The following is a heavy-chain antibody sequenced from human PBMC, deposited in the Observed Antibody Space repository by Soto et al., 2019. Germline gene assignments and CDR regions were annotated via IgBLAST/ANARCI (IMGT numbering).Heavy chain of an antibody. CDR2: INHSGST. V-gene: IGHV4-34*01. CDR1: GGSFSGYY. CDR3: ARRIVGATRACDY. D-gene: IGHD1-26*01. J-gene: IGHJ4*02. Sequence: QVQLQQWGAGLLKPSETLSLTCAVYGGSFSGYYWSWIRQPPGKGLEWIGEINHSGSTNYNPSLKSRVTISVDTSKNQFSLKLSSVTVADTAVYYCARRIVGATRACDYWGQETLVTVSS.